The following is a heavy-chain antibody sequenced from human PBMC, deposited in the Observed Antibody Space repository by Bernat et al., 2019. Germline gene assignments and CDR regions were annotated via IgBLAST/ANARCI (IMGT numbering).Heavy chain of an antibody. J-gene: IGHJ2*01. CDR2: IRSKTNNYAT. CDR1: GFSFSDSA. V-gene: IGHV3-73*02. Sequence: EVQLVESGGGLVQPGGSLTLSCAASGFSFSDSAMHWVRQASGKGLEWVGRIRSKTNNYATSYAASLKGRFTISRDDSKNTAFLQMNSLKTEDTAVYYCIRHSYTYGDYWYFGLWGRGTLVTVSS. D-gene: IGHD4-17*01. CDR3: IRHSYTYGDYWYFGL.